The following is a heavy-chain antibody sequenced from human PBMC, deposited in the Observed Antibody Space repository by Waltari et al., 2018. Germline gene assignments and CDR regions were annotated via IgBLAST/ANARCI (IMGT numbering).Heavy chain of an antibody. CDR1: GFTFSSYS. V-gene: IGHV3-48*04. D-gene: IGHD2-2*01. J-gene: IGHJ4*02. CDR3: ARDVPATAREEHDY. CDR2: ISSSSSTI. Sequence: EVQLVESGGGLVQPGGSLRLSCAASGFTFSSYSMNWVRQAPGKGLEWVSYISSSSSTIYYADSVKGRFTISRDNAKNSLYLQMNSLRAEDTAVYYCARDVPATAREEHDYWGQGTLVTVSS.